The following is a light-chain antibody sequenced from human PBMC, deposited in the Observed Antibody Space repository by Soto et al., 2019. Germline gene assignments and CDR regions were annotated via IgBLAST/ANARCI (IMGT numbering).Light chain of an antibody. J-gene: IGKJ2*01. CDR1: QRVSSSY. V-gene: IGKV3-20*01. CDR3: QQYGSSPLYT. CDR2: GAS. Sequence: EIVLTQSPGTLSLSPGERATLSCRAIQRVSSSYLAWYQQKPGQAPTLLIYGASSRSTGITDRFSGSGSGTDVTLTISRLEPEDFAVYYCQQYGSSPLYTFGQGTKLEIK.